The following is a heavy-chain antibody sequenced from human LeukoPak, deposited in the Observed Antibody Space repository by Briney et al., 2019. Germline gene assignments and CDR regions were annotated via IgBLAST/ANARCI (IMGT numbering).Heavy chain of an antibody. V-gene: IGHV3-23*01. CDR3: AKGVPSSGRGPGYDY. CDR1: GFTFSSYA. Sequence: GGSLRLSCAASGFTFSSYAMTWVRQAPGKGLEWVSGISGSGGSTYYADSVKGRFTISRDNSKDTLYLQMNTLRAEDMAVYYCAKGVPSSGRGPGYDYWGQGTLVTVSS. J-gene: IGHJ4*02. D-gene: IGHD6-19*01. CDR2: ISGSGGST.